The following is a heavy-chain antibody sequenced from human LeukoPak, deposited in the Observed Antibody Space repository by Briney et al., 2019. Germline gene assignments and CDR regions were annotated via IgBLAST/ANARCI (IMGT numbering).Heavy chain of an antibody. J-gene: IGHJ3*02. D-gene: IGHD1-26*01. CDR3: AKVVGATAGPNDAFDI. Sequence: QPGGSLLLSCAASGFTFDDYAMHWVRQAPGKGLEWVSLISGDGGSTYYADSVKGRFTISRDNSKNSLYLQMNSLRTEDTALYYCAKVVGATAGPNDAFDIWGQGTMVTGSS. V-gene: IGHV3-43*02. CDR2: ISGDGGST. CDR1: GFTFDDYA.